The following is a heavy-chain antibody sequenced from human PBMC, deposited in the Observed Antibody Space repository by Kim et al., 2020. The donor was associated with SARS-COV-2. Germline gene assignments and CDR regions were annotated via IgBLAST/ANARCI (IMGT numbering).Heavy chain of an antibody. V-gene: IGHV3-33*01. D-gene: IGHD1-1*01. CDR1: GFTFSSYC. CDR3: ARVPSGGNHFDY. CDR2: IWYDGSNK. J-gene: IGHJ4*02. Sequence: GGSLRLSCAASGFTFSSYCMHWVRQAPGKGLEWVAFIWYDGSNKNYADSVKGRFTISRDNSKDTLYLQMNSLRAEDTAVYYCARVPSGGNHFDYWGQGTLVTVSS.